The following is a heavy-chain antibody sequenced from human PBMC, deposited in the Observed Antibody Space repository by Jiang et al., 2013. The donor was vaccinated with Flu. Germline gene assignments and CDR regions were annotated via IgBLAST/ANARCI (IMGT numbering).Heavy chain of an antibody. CDR3: ARVVGTSCGY. D-gene: IGHD2-21*01. V-gene: IGHV1-8*01. J-gene: IGHJ4*02. CDR2: MNPNSGNT. Sequence: GAEVKKPGASVKVSCKASGYTFTSYDINWVRQATGQGLEWMGWMNPNSGNTGYAQKFQGRVTITADESTSTAYMELSSLRSEDTAVYYCARVVGTSCGYWGQGTLVTVSS. CDR1: GYTFTSYD.